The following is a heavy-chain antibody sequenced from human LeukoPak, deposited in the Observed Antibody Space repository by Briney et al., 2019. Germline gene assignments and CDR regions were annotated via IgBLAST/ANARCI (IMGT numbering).Heavy chain of an antibody. J-gene: IGHJ5*02. D-gene: IGHD1-26*01. Sequence: PGGSLRLSCAASGVTFSSYAMHWVRQAPGKGLEWVAVISYDGSNKYYADSVKGRFTISRDNSKNTLYLQMNSLRAEDTAVYYCARDRGVGAISPINWFDPWGQGTLVTVSS. V-gene: IGHV3-30-3*01. CDR2: ISYDGSNK. CDR3: ARDRGVGAISPINWFDP. CDR1: GVTFSSYA.